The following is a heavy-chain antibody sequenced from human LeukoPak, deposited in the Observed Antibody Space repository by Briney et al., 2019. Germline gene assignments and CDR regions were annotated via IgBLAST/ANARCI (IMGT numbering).Heavy chain of an antibody. CDR3: ARDHSNWNYAPDF. D-gene: IGHD1-7*01. V-gene: IGHV1-18*01. CDR1: GYTFINYG. CDR2: ISAYNGNT. Sequence: ASVKVSCKASGYTFINYGITWVRQAPGQGLEWMGWISAYNGNTNYAQKLQGRVTMSTDTSTGTAYLDVRSLTSDDTAVYYCARDHSNWNYAPDFWGQGTLVIVSS. J-gene: IGHJ4*02.